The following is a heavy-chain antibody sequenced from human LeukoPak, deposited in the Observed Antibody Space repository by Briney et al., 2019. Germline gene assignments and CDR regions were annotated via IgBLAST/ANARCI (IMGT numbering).Heavy chain of an antibody. CDR3: ARGGRVRYFDWFFDY. CDR1: GYSFTSYW. J-gene: IGHJ4*02. D-gene: IGHD3-9*01. Sequence: GESLKSSCKGSGYSFTSYWIGWGRQMPGRGLEWRGIIYPGDSDTRYSPSFQGQVTISADNSISTAYLQWSSLKASDTAMYYCARGGRVRYFDWFFDYWGQGTLVTVSS. CDR2: IYPGDSDT. V-gene: IGHV5-51*01.